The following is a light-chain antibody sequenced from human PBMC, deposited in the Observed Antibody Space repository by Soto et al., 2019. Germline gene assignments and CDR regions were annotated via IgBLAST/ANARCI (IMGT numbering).Light chain of an antibody. CDR2: KAS. J-gene: IGKJ4*01. Sequence: DIQMTQSPSTLSASVGDRVTFTCRASQSISTWLAWYQQKPGKAPKLLIYKASSLEGGVPSRFSGGGSGTDFNITISTLQHDDFATYYCQQYNTYPLTFGGGTTVEIK. V-gene: IGKV1-5*03. CDR1: QSISTW. CDR3: QQYNTYPLT.